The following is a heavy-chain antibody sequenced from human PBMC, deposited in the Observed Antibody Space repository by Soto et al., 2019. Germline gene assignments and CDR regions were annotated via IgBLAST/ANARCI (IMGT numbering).Heavy chain of an antibody. J-gene: IGHJ4*02. Sequence: SETLSLTCAVYGGSFSGYYWSWIRQPPGKGLEWIGEINHSGSTNYNPSLKSRVTISVDTSKNQFSLKLSSVTAADTAVYYCASPNYGSGRWYYRGQGTLVTVSS. V-gene: IGHV4-34*01. D-gene: IGHD3-10*01. CDR1: GGSFSGYY. CDR3: ASPNYGSGRWYY. CDR2: INHSGST.